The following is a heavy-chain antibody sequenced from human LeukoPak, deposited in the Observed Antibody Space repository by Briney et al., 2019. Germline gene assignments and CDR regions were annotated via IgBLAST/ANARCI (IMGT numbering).Heavy chain of an antibody. CDR3: ARIRSTPVGLDY. Sequence: GGSLRLSCAASGFIFSDYAMHWVRQAPGKGLEYVSAISSNGLSTNYVSSVKGRFTISRDNSKNTLYLQMGSLRAEDTAVYYCARIRSTPVGLDYWGQGTLVTVSS. J-gene: IGHJ4*02. CDR2: ISSNGLST. V-gene: IGHV3-64*01. D-gene: IGHD1-26*01. CDR1: GFIFSDYA.